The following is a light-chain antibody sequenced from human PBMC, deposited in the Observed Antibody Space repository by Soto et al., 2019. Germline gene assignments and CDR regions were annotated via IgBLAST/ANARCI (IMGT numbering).Light chain of an antibody. V-gene: IGLV2-14*01. J-gene: IGLJ1*01. Sequence: QSALPQPASVSGSPGQSITISCTGTSSDVGGYNYVSWYQQHPGKAPKLMIYEVSNRPSGVSHRFSGSKSGNTASLTISGLQAEDEADYYCSSYTGNNTPYVFGTGTKVTVL. CDR2: EVS. CDR1: SSDVGGYNY. CDR3: SSYTGNNTPYV.